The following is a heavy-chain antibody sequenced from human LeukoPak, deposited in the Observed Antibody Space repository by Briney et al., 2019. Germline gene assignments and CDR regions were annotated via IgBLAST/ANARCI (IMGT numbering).Heavy chain of an antibody. J-gene: IGHJ4*02. D-gene: IGHD6-19*01. Sequence: PGGSLRLSCAASGLDFRNAWMSWVRQAPGKGLEWVAHIKMNTDTGTTNYGAPVEGRFTVSRDDSKNTPYLQMNSLKIEDTAVYYCTTGDRGWQDYWGQGTLVTVSS. CDR1: GLDFRNAW. CDR2: IKMNTDTGTT. CDR3: TTGDRGWQDY. V-gene: IGHV3-15*01.